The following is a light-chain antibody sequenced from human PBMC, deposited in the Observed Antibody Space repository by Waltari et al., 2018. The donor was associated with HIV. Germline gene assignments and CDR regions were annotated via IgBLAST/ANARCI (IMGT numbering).Light chain of an antibody. CDR2: GAS. J-gene: IGKJ1*01. V-gene: IGKV3-15*01. Sequence: EIVKTQSPATLSVSPGARATLSRRASQSVSSNLAWYQQKPGQAPRLLIYGASTRATGIPARFSGSGSGTEFTLTISSLQSEDFAVCYCQQYNNWPPWTFGQGTKVEIK. CDR1: QSVSSN. CDR3: QQYNNWPPWT.